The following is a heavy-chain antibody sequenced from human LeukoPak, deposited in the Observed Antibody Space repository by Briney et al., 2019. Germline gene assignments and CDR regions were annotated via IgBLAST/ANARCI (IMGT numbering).Heavy chain of an antibody. CDR1: GFTVSSNY. J-gene: IGHJ4*02. CDR2: IYSGGST. Sequence: QPGGSLRLSCTASGFTVSSNYMSWVRQAPGKGLEWVSVIYSGGSTYYADSVKGRFTISRDNSKNTLYLQVNSLRAEDTAVYYCARGLSGSYHYFDYWGQGTLVTVSS. V-gene: IGHV3-53*01. D-gene: IGHD1-26*01. CDR3: ARGLSGSYHYFDY.